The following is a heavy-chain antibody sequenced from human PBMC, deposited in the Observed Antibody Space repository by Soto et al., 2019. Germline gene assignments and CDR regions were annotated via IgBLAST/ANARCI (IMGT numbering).Heavy chain of an antibody. V-gene: IGHV4-38-2*01. D-gene: IGHD6-13*01. CDR2: TYYGASS. CDR1: GYSISSGYY. J-gene: IGHJ4*02. Sequence: SETLSLTCAVSGYSISSGYYWGWIRQPPGKGLEWLGTTYYGASSYYNPSLRSRITILLDASTNQLSLKLSSVTAADTAVYFCVRVAGSASWYETDSWGQGILVTVS. CDR3: VRVAGSASWYETDS.